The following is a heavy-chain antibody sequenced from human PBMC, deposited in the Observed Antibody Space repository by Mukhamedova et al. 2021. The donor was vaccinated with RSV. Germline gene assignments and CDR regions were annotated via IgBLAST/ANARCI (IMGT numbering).Heavy chain of an antibody. Sequence: LKSRVTISVDTSKNQFSLKLTSVTAADTAVYYCARRYNYGTYFYYWGQGALVTVSS. D-gene: IGHD5-18*01. CDR3: ARRYNYGTYFYY. J-gene: IGHJ4*02. V-gene: IGHV4-59*01.